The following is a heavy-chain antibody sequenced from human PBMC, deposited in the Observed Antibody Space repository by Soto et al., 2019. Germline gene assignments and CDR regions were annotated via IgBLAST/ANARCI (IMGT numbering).Heavy chain of an antibody. J-gene: IGHJ4*02. D-gene: IGHD6-6*01. CDR2: IKADGSEK. Sequence: EVQLVESGGGLVQFGGSLRLSCAASGFTFSSSWMNWVRQATGKGLEWVANIKADGSEKYYVDSVKGRFTISRDNAQNSLYLQMNSLGAEDTAIYYCARDLRIAARPVLDNWGQGTLVSVSS. V-gene: IGHV3-7*01. CDR3: ARDLRIAARPVLDN. CDR1: GFTFSSSW.